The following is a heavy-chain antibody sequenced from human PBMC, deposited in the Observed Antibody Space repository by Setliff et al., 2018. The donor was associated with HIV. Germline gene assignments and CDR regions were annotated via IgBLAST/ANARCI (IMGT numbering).Heavy chain of an antibody. J-gene: IGHJ6*03. V-gene: IGHV4-39*01. CDR1: GGSISSSSYY. CDR3: ARHYYGSGSYYNPPPYYYYYLDV. Sequence: SETLSLTCTVSGGSISSSSYYWGWIRQPPGKGLEWIGNIYYTGNTYYNPSLKSRVTISVDTSKNQFSLKLSSVTAADTAVYYCARHYYGSGSYYNPPPYYYYYLDVWGKGTTVTVSS. D-gene: IGHD3-10*01. CDR2: IYYTGNT.